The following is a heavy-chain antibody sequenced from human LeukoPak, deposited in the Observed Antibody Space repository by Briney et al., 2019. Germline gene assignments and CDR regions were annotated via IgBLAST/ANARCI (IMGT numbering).Heavy chain of an antibody. CDR2: INHSGST. J-gene: IGHJ5*02. D-gene: IGHD6-13*01. Sequence: SETLSLICAVYGRSFSGYYWSWIRQPPGKGLEWIGEINHSGSTNYNPSLKSRVTISVDTSKNQFSLKLSSVTAADTAVYYCASRYSSHGNWFDPWGQGTLVTVSS. V-gene: IGHV4-34*01. CDR3: ASRYSSHGNWFDP. CDR1: GRSFSGYY.